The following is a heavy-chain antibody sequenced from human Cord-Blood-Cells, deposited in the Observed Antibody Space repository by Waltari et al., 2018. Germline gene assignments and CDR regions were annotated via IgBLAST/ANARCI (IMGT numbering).Heavy chain of an antibody. Sequence: QVQLVQSGAEVKKPGSSVKVSCKASGGTFSSYAISWVRQAPGQGLEWMGGIIPILGIANYAQKVQGRVTITADESTSTAYMELSSLRSEDTAVYYCARDRELENSDAFDIWGQGTMVTVSS. D-gene: IGHD1-1*01. CDR3: ARDRELENSDAFDI. CDR2: IIPILGIA. CDR1: GGTFSSYA. V-gene: IGHV1-69*04. J-gene: IGHJ3*02.